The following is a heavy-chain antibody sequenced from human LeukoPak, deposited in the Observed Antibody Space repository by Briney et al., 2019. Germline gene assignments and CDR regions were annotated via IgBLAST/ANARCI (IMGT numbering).Heavy chain of an antibody. CDR2: IKQDGSEK. CDR1: GFTFITYG. CDR3: ARSSPPYGDYVAY. Sequence: GGPRRPSVAAPGFTFITYGMSGVPQAPGRGGGGGPNIKQDGSEKYYVDSVKGRFTISRDNAKNSLYLQMNSLRAEDTAVYYCARSSPPYGDYVAYWGQGTLVTVSS. J-gene: IGHJ4*02. V-gene: IGHV3-7*01. D-gene: IGHD4-17*01.